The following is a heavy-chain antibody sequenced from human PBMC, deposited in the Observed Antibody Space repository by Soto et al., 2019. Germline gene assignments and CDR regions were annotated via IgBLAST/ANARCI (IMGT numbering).Heavy chain of an antibody. J-gene: IGHJ4*02. Sequence: EVQVLDSGGGLVQSGGSLSRSCDASGFTFSNYPMSWVRQAPGKGLEWVSTITGGGTTYYADSVRGRLTLSRDNSKNTVYWQMTSPRVEDTGAYYCTKNNFNYPLDYWGQGTLVTVSS. CDR2: ITGGGTT. CDR3: TKNNFNYPLDY. D-gene: IGHD3-10*01. CDR1: GFTFSNYP. V-gene: IGHV3-23*01.